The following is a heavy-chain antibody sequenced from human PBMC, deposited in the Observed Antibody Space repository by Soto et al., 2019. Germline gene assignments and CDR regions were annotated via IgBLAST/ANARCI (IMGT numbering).Heavy chain of an antibody. CDR3: ARDPAIYSGKFDYGLDV. D-gene: IGHD4-4*01. CDR1: GFTFSSYE. J-gene: IGHJ6*02. CDR2: IGTSGKTI. V-gene: IGHV3-48*03. Sequence: EVQLVESGGGLVQAGGSLRLFCAVSGFTFSSYEMNWVRQAPGKGLEWVSYIGTSGKTIYYADSVRGRFTISRDNAKNSLYPQMNSLRAEDTAVYFCARDPAIYSGKFDYGLDVWGRGTTVTVSS.